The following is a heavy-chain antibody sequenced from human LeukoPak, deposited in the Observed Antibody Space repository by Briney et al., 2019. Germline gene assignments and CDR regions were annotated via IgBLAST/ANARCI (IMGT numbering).Heavy chain of an antibody. D-gene: IGHD6-19*01. J-gene: IGHJ3*02. CDR2: IFYSGST. CDR1: GGSISSSSYY. CDR3: ARNQAVAANRGAFDI. V-gene: IGHV4-39*01. Sequence: SETLSLTCTVSGGSISSSSYYWGWIRQPPGKGLEWIGSIFYSGSTYYNPSLKSRVTISVDTSKNQFSLKLSSVTAADTAVYYCARNQAVAANRGAFDIWGQGTKVTVSS.